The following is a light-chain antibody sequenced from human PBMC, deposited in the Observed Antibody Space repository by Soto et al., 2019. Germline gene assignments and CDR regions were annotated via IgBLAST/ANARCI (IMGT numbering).Light chain of an antibody. CDR1: QGISSY. V-gene: IGKV1-9*01. CDR2: GAS. J-gene: IGKJ2*02. Sequence: DIQLTQSPSFLSASVGDRVTITCRASQGISSYLAWYQQKPGKAPKVLIYGASTLQSGVPSRFSGSGSGTEFTLTISSLQPEDFATYYCQQLNSYPPWTFGQGTKLEIK. CDR3: QQLNSYPPWT.